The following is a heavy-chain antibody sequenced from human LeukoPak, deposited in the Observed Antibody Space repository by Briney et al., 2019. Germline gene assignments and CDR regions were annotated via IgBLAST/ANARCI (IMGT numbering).Heavy chain of an antibody. CDR1: GFTFDDYV. J-gene: IGHJ4*02. CDR3: ARAESSGSYWISKYYFDY. CDR2: ISGDGGAS. Sequence: GGSLRLSCAASGFTFDDYVMHWVRQAPGKGLEWVSFISGDGGASYYADSAKGRFTISRDNSKNTLYLQMNSLRAEDTAVYYCARAESSGSYWISKYYFDYWGQGTLVTVSS. V-gene: IGHV3-43*02. D-gene: IGHD1-26*01.